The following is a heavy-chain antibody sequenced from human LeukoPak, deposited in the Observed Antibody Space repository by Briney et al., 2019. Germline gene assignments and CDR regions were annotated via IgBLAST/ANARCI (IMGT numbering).Heavy chain of an antibody. CDR1: GGSISSSNW. V-gene: IGHV4-4*02. Sequence: SGTLSLTCAVSGGSISSSNWWSWVRQPPGEGLEWIGEIYHSGSTNYNPSLKSRVTISVDKSKNQFSLKLSSVTAADTAVYYCATLVSTRYYFDYWGQGTLVTVSS. CDR2: IYHSGST. D-gene: IGHD5/OR15-5a*01. CDR3: ATLVSTRYYFDY. J-gene: IGHJ4*02.